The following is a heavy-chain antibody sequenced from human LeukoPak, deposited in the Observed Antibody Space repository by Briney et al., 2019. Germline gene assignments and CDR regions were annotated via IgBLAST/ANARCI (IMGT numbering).Heavy chain of an antibody. CDR2: IWYDGSNK. CDR1: GFTFSSYG. V-gene: IGHV3-33*01. CDR3: AREKYCSGGSCYRTYFDY. J-gene: IGHJ4*02. D-gene: IGHD2-15*01. Sequence: PGGSLRLSCAASGFTFSSYGMHWVRQAPGKGLEWVAVIWYDGSNKYYADSVKGRFTISRDNSKNTLYLQMNSLRAEDTAVYYCAREKYCSGGSCYRTYFDYWGQGTLVTVSS.